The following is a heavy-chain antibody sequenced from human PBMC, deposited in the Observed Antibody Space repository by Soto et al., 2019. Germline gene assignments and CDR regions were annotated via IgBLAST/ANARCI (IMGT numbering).Heavy chain of an antibody. V-gene: IGHV1-2*04. CDR2: INPNSGGT. CDR1: GYTFTGYY. CDR3: ASTYCGGDCYSGEYYYYGMDV. D-gene: IGHD2-21*02. Sequence: GASVKVSCKASGYTFTGYYMHWVRQAPGQGLEWMGWINPNSGGTNYAQKFQGWVTMTRDTSISTAYMELSRLRSDDTAVYYCASTYCGGDCYSGEYYYYGMDVWGQGTTVTVSS. J-gene: IGHJ6*02.